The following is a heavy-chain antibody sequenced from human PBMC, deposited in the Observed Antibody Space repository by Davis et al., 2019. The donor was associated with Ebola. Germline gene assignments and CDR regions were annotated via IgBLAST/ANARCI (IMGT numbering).Heavy chain of an antibody. V-gene: IGHV5-51*01. Sequence: GESLKISCKGSGYSFTSYWIGWVRQLPGKGLEWMGIIYPGDSDTRYSPSFQGQVTISADKSISTAYLQWRSLKASDTAMYYCARDTGDGDYYFDYWGQGTLVTVSS. CDR2: IYPGDSDT. CDR1: GYSFTSYW. CDR3: ARDTGDGDYYFDY. D-gene: IGHD4-17*01. J-gene: IGHJ4*02.